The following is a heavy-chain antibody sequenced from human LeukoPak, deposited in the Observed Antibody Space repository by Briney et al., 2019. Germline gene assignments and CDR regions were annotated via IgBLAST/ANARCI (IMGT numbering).Heavy chain of an antibody. V-gene: IGHV3-21*01. CDR2: ISSSSSYI. J-gene: IGHJ4*02. CDR1: GFTFSSYS. CDR3: ARVVQLTPPFDY. D-gene: IGHD4-23*01. Sequence: PGGSLRLSCAASGFTFSSYSMNWVRQAPGKGLEWVSSISSSSSYIYYADSVKGRFTISRDNAKNSLYLQMNSLGAEDTAVYFCARVVQLTPPFDYWGQGTLVTVSS.